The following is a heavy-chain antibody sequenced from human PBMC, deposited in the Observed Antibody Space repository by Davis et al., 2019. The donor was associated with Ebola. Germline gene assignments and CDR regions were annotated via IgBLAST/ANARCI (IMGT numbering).Heavy chain of an antibody. CDR2: TYYYSKWYN. D-gene: IGHD6-19*01. Sequence: LRLSCAISGDSGSIGWNWIRQSPSRGLEWLGRTYYYSKWYNDYAASVRSRIAVNPDTSKNQFSLLLNSVTPEDTAIYYCARGWFRSGMDVWGQGTTITVSS. CDR1: GDSGSIG. CDR3: ARGWFRSGMDV. V-gene: IGHV6-1*01. J-gene: IGHJ6*02.